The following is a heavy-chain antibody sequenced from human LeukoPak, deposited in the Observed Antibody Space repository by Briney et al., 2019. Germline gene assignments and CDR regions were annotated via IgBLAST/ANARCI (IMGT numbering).Heavy chain of an antibody. CDR3: ANGIQLWLFDY. D-gene: IGHD5-18*01. CDR1: GFTFSSYA. CDR2: ISGSGGST. Sequence: GGSLRLSCAASGFTFSSYAMSWVRQAPGKGLEWVSAISGSGGSTYYADSVKGRFTISRDNSKNTLYLQMNSLRDEDTAVYYCANGIQLWLFDYWGQGTLVTVSS. J-gene: IGHJ4*02. V-gene: IGHV3-23*01.